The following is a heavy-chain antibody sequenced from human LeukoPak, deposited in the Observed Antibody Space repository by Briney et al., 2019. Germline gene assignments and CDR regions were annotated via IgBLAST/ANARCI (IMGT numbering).Heavy chain of an antibody. CDR3: ARAMYYDFWSGYPNFDY. CDR1: GYSISSGYY. Sequence: SSETLSLTCAVSGYSISSGYYRGWIRQPPGKGLEWIGSIYHSGSTYYNPSLKSRVTISVDTSKNQFSLKLSSVTAADTAVYYCARAMYYDFWSGYPNFDYWGQGTLVTVSS. V-gene: IGHV4-38-2*01. CDR2: IYHSGST. D-gene: IGHD3-3*01. J-gene: IGHJ4*02.